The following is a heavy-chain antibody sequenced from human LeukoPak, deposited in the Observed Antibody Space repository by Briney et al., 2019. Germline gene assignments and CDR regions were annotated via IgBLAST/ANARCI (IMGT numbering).Heavy chain of an antibody. CDR2: IYPGDSDT. Sequence: GESLKISCKGSGYSFTSYWIGWVRQMPGKGLEWMGIIYPGDSDTRYSPSFQGQVTISADKSISTAYLQWSSLKASDTAMYYCARHLPQKMTAIAAAGDYWGQGTLVTVSS. CDR1: GYSFTSYW. V-gene: IGHV5-51*01. J-gene: IGHJ4*02. D-gene: IGHD6-13*01. CDR3: ARHLPQKMTAIAAAGDY.